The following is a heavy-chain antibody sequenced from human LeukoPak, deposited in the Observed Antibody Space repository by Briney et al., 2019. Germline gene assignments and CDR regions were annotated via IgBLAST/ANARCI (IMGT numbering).Heavy chain of an antibody. CDR3: TNPRPRTASDDY. V-gene: IGHV3-23*01. Sequence: GGSLRLSCAASGFAFSNYAMNWVRQAPRQGLEWVSAISGSGGSTFYSDSVKGRFTISRDNSKNTLYLQMNSLRAEDTAVYYCTNPRPRTASDDYWGQGTLVTVSS. CDR1: GFAFSNYA. J-gene: IGHJ4*02. D-gene: IGHD5-18*01. CDR2: ISGSGGST.